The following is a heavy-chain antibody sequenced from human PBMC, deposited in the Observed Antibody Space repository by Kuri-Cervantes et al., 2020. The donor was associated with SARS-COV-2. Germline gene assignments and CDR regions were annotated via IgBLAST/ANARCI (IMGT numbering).Heavy chain of an antibody. J-gene: IGHJ4*02. CDR3: ARPFGDYLSWFDY. V-gene: IGHV4-39*01. Sequence: SETLSLTCTVSGGSISSTYYWGWVRQPPGKGLEWIGSIHYSGSTYYNPSLKSRVTMSVDTSKKKFSLKLSSVTAADTAVYYCARPFGDYLSWFDYWGQGTLVTVSS. CDR2: IHYSGST. D-gene: IGHD4-17*01. CDR1: GGSISSTYY.